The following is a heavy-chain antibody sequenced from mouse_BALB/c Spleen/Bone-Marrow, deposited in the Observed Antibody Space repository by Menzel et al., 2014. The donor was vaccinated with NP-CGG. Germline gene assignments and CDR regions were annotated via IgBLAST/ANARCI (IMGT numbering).Heavy chain of an antibody. CDR2: INPSSGYT. D-gene: IGHD2-1*01. Sequence: LVEPGAELARPGASVKMSCEASGYTFTSYTMHWVKQRPGQGLEWIGYINPSSGYTNYNQKFRDKATLTADKSSSTAYMQLSSLTSEDSAVYYCARESYGNWFAYWGQGTLVTVSA. V-gene: IGHV1-4*01. CDR1: GYTFTSYT. CDR3: ARESYGNWFAY. J-gene: IGHJ3*01.